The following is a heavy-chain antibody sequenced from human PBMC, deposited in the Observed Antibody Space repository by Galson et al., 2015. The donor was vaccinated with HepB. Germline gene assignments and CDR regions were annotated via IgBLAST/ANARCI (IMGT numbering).Heavy chain of an antibody. D-gene: IGHD3-22*01. J-gene: IGHJ3*02. CDR3: ARENLDDSSGFYAFDI. V-gene: IGHV1-46*01. Sequence: SVKVSCKASGYTFTCYYMHWVRQAPGQGLEWMGIINPSGGNTSYAQKFQGRVTMTRDTSTSTVYMELSSLRSEDTAVYYCARENLDDSSGFYAFDIWGQGTMVTVSS. CDR2: INPSGGNT. CDR1: GYTFTCYY.